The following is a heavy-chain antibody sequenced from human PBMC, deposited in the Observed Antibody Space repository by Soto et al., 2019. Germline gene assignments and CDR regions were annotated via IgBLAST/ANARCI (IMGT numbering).Heavy chain of an antibody. V-gene: IGHV1-2*04. CDR1: GYTFTGYY. D-gene: IGHD3-9*01. CDR3: ARSHVLRYFDWLPEINDAFDI. J-gene: IGHJ3*02. Sequence: GASVKVSCKASGYTFTGYYMHWVRQAPGQGLEWMGWINPNSGGTNYAQKLQGWVTMTRDTSISTAYIELSRLRSDDTAVYYCARSHVLRYFDWLPEINDAFDIWGQGTMVTVSS. CDR2: INPNSGGT.